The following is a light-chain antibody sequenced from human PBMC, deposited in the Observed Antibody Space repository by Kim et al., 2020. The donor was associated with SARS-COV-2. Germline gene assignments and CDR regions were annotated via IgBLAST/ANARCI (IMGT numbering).Light chain of an antibody. V-gene: IGKV3-20*01. CDR2: GAS. Sequence: EIVVTQSPGTLSLSPGGRATLSCRVSQSVDNRYLAWYQQKPGQGPRLLISGASSRATGISDRFSGSGSRTDFTLTISRLEPEDSAVYYCQQYDISPYNFGQGTKLYI. J-gene: IGKJ2*01. CDR3: QQYDISPYN. CDR1: QSVDNRY.